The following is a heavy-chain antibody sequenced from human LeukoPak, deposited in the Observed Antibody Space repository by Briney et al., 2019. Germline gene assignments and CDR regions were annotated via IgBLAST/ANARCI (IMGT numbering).Heavy chain of an antibody. CDR1: GFTFSSYA. D-gene: IGHD3-9*01. CDR3: SKWGDYDVLTGYYDSDF. CDR2: IVGSGGST. Sequence: AGASLRLSCAASGFTFSSYAMIWVRQAPGKGLEWVSAIVGSGGSTYYADSVKGRFTISRDNSKNTLFLQMNSLRVEDTALYYCSKWGDYDVLTGYYDSDFWGQGTLVTVSS. J-gene: IGHJ4*02. V-gene: IGHV3-23*01.